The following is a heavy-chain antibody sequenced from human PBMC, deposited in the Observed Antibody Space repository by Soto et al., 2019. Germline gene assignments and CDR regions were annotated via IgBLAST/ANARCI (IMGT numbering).Heavy chain of an antibody. CDR3: EKGPHSAWGYYYMDV. CDR1: GFTLSTYD. V-gene: IGHV3-13*01. CDR2: LSYAGDT. J-gene: IGHJ6*03. D-gene: IGHD3-16*01. Sequence: GGSLRLSCAASGFTLSTYDMHWVRQATGKGLEWVAALSYAGDTYYPGSVKGRFTVSRESAKNSLYLQMNSLTAGDTAVYYCEKGPHSAWGYYYMDVWGKGTTVTVSS.